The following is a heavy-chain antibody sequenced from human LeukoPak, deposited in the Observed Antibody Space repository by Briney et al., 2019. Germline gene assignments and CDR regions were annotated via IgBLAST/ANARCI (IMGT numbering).Heavy chain of an antibody. V-gene: IGHV1-18*01. CDR3: ARAFAYHLWFGESPHWFDP. D-gene: IGHD3-10*01. CDR2: ISAYNGNT. Sequence: ASVKVSCKASGYTFTSYGISWVRQAPGQGLEWMGWISAYNGNTNYAQKLQGGVTMTTDTSTSTAYMELRSLRSDDTAVYYCARAFAYHLWFGESPHWFDPWGQGTLVTVSS. J-gene: IGHJ5*02. CDR1: GYTFTSYG.